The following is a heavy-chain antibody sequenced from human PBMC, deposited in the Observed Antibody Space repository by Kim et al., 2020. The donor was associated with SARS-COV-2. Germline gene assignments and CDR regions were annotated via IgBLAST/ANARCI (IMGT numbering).Heavy chain of an antibody. CDR1: GGSISSSSYY. D-gene: IGHD3-10*01. CDR2: IYYSGST. V-gene: IGHV4-39*01. Sequence: SETLSLTCTVSGGSISSSSYYWGWIRQPPGKGLEWIGSIYYSGSTYYNPSLKSRVTISVDTSKNQFSLKLSSVTAADTAVYYCARHPRGYYGSPLYYFDYGGQGALVTVAS. CDR3: ARHPRGYYGSPLYYFDY. J-gene: IGHJ4*02.